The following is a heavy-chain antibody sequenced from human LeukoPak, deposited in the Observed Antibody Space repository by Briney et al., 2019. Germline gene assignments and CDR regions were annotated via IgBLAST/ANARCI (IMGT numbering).Heavy chain of an antibody. D-gene: IGHD3-10*01. V-gene: IGHV4-4*07. CDR3: ARDTGFGSGMWRYYYYYYMDV. CDR1: GGSISSYY. J-gene: IGHJ6*03. CDR2: IYTSGST. Sequence: SETLSLTCTVSGGSISSYYWSWIRQPAGKGLEWIGRIYTSGSTNYNPSLKSRVTMSVDTSKNQFSLKLSSVTAADTAVYYCARDTGFGSGMWRYYYYYYMDVWGKGTTVTVSS.